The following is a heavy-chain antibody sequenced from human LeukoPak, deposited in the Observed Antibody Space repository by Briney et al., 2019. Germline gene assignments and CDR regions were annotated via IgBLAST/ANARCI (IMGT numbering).Heavy chain of an antibody. CDR1: GYTFTSYY. CDR3: ARVRYYYDSSGYSLDY. V-gene: IGHV1-46*01. CDR2: INPSGGST. J-gene: IGHJ4*02. Sequence: ASVKVSCKASGYTFTSYYMHWVRQAPGQGLEWMGIINPSGGSTSYAQKFQGRVTMTRDTSTSTVYMELSSLGSEDTAVYYCARVRYYYDSSGYSLDYWGQGTLVTVSS. D-gene: IGHD3-22*01.